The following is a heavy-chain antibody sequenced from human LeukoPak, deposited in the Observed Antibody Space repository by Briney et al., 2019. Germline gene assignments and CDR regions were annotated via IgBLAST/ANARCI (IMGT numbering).Heavy chain of an antibody. CDR3: ARDYYDSSGYYFDY. Sequence: SGTLSLTCTVSGGSISSGSYYWSWIRQPAGKGLEWIGRIYTSGSTNYNPSLKSRVTISVDTSKNQFSLKLSSVTAADTAVYYCARDYYDSSGYYFDYWGQGTLVTVSS. J-gene: IGHJ4*02. D-gene: IGHD3-22*01. V-gene: IGHV4-61*02. CDR1: GGSISSGSYY. CDR2: IYTSGST.